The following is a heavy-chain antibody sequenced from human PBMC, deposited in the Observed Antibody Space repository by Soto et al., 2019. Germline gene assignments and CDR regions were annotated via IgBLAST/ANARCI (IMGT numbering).Heavy chain of an antibody. V-gene: IGHV1-69*01. D-gene: IGHD3-22*01. CDR1: GGIFGSHG. CDR2: FIPIFRTL. J-gene: IGHJ3*01. Sequence: QVQLIQSEAEVKKPGSSVRVSCTASGGIFGSHGFSWVRQAPGQRLEWVGGFIPIFRTLTYTEKFQARVRIAADESKNTVYLDLSSLTSEDTAVYYCVRDRRIYYSDAHDEFVASDYEVWGQGTMVSVSS. CDR3: VRDRRIYYSDAHDEFVASDYEV.